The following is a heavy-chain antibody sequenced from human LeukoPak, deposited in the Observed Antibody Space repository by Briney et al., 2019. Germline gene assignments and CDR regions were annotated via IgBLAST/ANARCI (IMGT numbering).Heavy chain of an antibody. D-gene: IGHD3-22*01. CDR3: AKRRYDSSGHFDS. V-gene: IGHV3-7*03. CDR1: GFTFSIYW. CDR2: IKQEGSEK. Sequence: GGSLRLSCEASGFTFSIYWMTWVRQAPGKGLEWVANIKQEGSEKYYVDSVKGRFTISRDNAKNSLYLQMSSLRSEDTAVYYCAKRRYDSSGHFDSWGQGTLVTVSS. J-gene: IGHJ4*02.